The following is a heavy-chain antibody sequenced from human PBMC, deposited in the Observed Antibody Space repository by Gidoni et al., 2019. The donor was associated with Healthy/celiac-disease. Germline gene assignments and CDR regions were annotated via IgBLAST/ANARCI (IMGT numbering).Heavy chain of an antibody. CDR2: IYSGGST. V-gene: IGHV3-66*02. D-gene: IGHD6-19*01. J-gene: IGHJ3*02. CDR3: ATVGWHDAFDI. Sequence: EVQLVESGGGLVQPGGSLSLSCAASGFTVSSNSMSWVRQAPGKGLEGVSVIYSGGSTYYADSVKGRFTISRDNSKNTLYLQMNSLRAEDTAVYYCATVGWHDAFDIWGQGTMVTVSS. CDR1: GFTVSSNS.